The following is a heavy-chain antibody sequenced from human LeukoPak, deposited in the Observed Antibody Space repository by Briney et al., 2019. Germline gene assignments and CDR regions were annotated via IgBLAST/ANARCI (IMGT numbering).Heavy chain of an antibody. CDR2: IYYSGST. Sequence: SETLSLTCTVSGGSISSYYWSWIRQPPGKGLEWIGYIYYSGSTNYNPSLKSRVTISVDTSKNQFSLKLSSVTAADTAVYYCARGPENYDSSGYYWRWYYYYGMDVWGQGTTVTVSS. V-gene: IGHV4-59*08. CDR3: ARGPENYDSSGYYWRWYYYYGMDV. CDR1: GGSISSYY. D-gene: IGHD3-22*01. J-gene: IGHJ6*02.